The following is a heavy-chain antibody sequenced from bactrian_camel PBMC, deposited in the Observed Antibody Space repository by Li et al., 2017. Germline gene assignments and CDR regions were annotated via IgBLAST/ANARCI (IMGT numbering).Heavy chain of an antibody. Sequence: VQLVESGGGSVQAGSGLRLSCAASEYRGCMGWFRQTPGKEREEVASLDSLGSTTYADSVKGRFTISRDNAKITLHLEMNNLEPEDTGMYFCTAMRVDGPGTCWDRLGHFDINYVGQGTQVTVS. J-gene: IGHJ4*01. CDR1: EYRGC. V-gene: IGHV3S53*01. D-gene: IGHD5*01. CDR2: LDSLGST.